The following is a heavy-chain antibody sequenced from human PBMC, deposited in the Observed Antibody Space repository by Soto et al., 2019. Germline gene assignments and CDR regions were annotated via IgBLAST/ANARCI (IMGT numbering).Heavy chain of an antibody. J-gene: IGHJ4*02. V-gene: IGHV4-59*11. D-gene: IGHD3-10*01. CDR1: GVSINSHY. CDR2: SYHSGST. Sequence: QVQLQESGPGLVKPSETLSLTCTVSGVSINSHYWIWIRQPPGKGLEWIGFSYHSGSTNYNPSLKSRVTISVDTSKNQFSLKLNSVTAADTAVYYCARISGLPVDFDYWGQGTLVTVSS. CDR3: ARISGLPVDFDY.